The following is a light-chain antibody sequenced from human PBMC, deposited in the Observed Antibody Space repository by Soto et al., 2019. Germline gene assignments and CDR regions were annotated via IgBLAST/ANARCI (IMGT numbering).Light chain of an antibody. CDR3: SSYTSSSTLV. J-gene: IGLJ2*01. V-gene: IGLV2-14*01. Sequence: QSALTQPASVSGSPVQSITISCTGTSSDVGGYNYVSWYQQHPGKAPKLMIYEVSNRPSGVSNRFSGSKSGNTASLTISGLQAEDEADYYCSSYTSSSTLVFGGGTKVTV. CDR1: SSDVGGYNY. CDR2: EVS.